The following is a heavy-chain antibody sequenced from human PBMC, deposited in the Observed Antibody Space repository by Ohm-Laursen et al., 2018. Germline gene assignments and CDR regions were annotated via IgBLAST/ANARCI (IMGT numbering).Heavy chain of an antibody. D-gene: IGHD6-19*01. J-gene: IGHJ3*02. CDR1: GFIFRNFG. Sequence: SLRLSCTASGFIFRNFGMHWVRQAPGKGLEWVAVISYDGSNKYYADSVKGRFTISRDNSKNTLYLQMNSLRAEDTAVYYCASLPGYSSGWPRSSVAFNIWGQGTMVTVSS. CDR2: ISYDGSNK. CDR3: ASLPGYSSGWPRSSVAFNI. V-gene: IGHV3-33*05.